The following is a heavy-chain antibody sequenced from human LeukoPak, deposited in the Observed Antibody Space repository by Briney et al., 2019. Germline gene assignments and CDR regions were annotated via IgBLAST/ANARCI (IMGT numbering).Heavy chain of an antibody. D-gene: IGHD2-21*02. J-gene: IGHJ3*02. Sequence: GGSLRLSCAASGFTFSSYAMTWVRQAPGKGREWVSGISDSGYSTYYADSVKGRFTISRDNSKNTLYLQMNSLKAEDTAVYYCAKSEPIVVVTEDIWGQGTMVIVSS. CDR2: ISDSGYST. CDR1: GFTFSSYA. CDR3: AKSEPIVVVTEDI. V-gene: IGHV3-23*01.